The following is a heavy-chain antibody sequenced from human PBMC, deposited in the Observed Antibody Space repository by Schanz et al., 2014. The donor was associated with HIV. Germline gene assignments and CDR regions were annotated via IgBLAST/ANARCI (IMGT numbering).Heavy chain of an antibody. D-gene: IGHD5-18*01. CDR1: GFIFSDHF. CDR2: SRVKSDSYAT. CDR3: RGYRFYYGVDF. J-gene: IGHJ6*02. Sequence: EVLLVESGGGFVQPGGSLRLSCATSGFIFSDHFMGWVRQAPGKGLEWAARSRVKSDSYATEYAASVTGRFTISRDDSKNSVYLQMNSLNIEDTAVYYCRGYRFYYGVDFWGQGTTVTVS. V-gene: IGHV3-72*01.